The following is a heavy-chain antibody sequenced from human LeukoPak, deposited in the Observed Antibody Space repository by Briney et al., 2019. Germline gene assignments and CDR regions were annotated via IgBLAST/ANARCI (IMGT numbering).Heavy chain of an antibody. V-gene: IGHV1-2*02. J-gene: IGHJ4*02. Sequence: ASVKVSCKASGYTFTGYYMHWVRQAPGQGLEWMGWINPNSGGTNYAQKFQGRVTMTRDTPISTAYMELSRLRSDDTAVYYCLGKKDYYGSGSDYWGQGTLVTVSS. D-gene: IGHD3-10*01. CDR3: LGKKDYYGSGSDY. CDR2: INPNSGGT. CDR1: GYTFTGYY.